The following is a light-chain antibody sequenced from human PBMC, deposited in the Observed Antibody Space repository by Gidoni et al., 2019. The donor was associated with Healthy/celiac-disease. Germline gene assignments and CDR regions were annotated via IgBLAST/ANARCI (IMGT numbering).Light chain of an antibody. Sequence: DIVLTQSPATLSLSPGERATLSCRASQSVSSYLAWYQQKPGQAPRLLIYDASNRATGIPARCSGSGSGTDFTLTISSLEPEDFAVYYCQQRSNWPPYTFGQGTKLEIK. J-gene: IGKJ2*01. V-gene: IGKV3-11*01. CDR1: QSVSSY. CDR3: QQRSNWPPYT. CDR2: DAS.